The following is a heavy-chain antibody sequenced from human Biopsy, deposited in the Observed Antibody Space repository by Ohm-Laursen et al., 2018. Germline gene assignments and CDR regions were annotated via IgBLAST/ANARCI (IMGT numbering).Heavy chain of an antibody. V-gene: IGHV4-34*01. CDR3: VRGVDYYDPYHYYALDV. CDR2: INHSGRT. Sequence: QTLSLTCAVYGESFNGYYWSWIRQTPGKGLEWIGEINHSGRTNYNPSLKSRVTISVDTSKNRFSLKVRSVTAADTAVYYCVRGVDYYDPYHYYALDVWGQGTTVTVSS. CDR1: GESFNGYY. J-gene: IGHJ6*02. D-gene: IGHD3-22*01.